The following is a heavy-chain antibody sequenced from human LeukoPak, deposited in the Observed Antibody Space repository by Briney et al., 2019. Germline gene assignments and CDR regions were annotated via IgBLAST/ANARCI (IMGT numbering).Heavy chain of an antibody. CDR1: GGSISSGDYY. CDR3: ARVDGDFWSHYYMDV. V-gene: IGHV4-30-4*08. CDR2: IYYSGST. J-gene: IGHJ6*03. Sequence: PSQTLSLTCTVSGGSISSGDYYWRWLRQPPGTGLEWIGYIYYSGSTYYNPSLKSRVTISVDTSKNQFSLKLSSVTAADTAVYYCARVDGDFWSHYYMDVWGKGTTVTVSS. D-gene: IGHD3-3*01.